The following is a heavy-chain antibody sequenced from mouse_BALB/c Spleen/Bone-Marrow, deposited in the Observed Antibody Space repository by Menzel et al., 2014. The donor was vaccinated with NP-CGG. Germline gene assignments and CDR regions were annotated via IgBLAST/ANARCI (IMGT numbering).Heavy chain of an antibody. Sequence: VHLVESGAKLMKPGASVKISCKATGYTFSSYWIEWVKQRPGHGLEWIGEILPGSGSTNYNEKFKGKATFTADTSSNTAYMQLSSLTSEDSAVYYCASRVGRDYAVDYWGQGTSVTVSS. CDR1: GYTFSSYW. J-gene: IGHJ4*01. D-gene: IGHD4-1*01. CDR3: ASRVGRDYAVDY. CDR2: ILPGSGST. V-gene: IGHV1-9*01.